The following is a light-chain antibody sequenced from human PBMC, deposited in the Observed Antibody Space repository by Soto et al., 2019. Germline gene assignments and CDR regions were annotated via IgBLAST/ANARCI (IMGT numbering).Light chain of an antibody. V-gene: IGKV4-1*01. CDR3: HDYATSPWT. Sequence: DIVMTQSPDSLALSLGERATINCKSSQSVLYSPNNKNYLAWYQQKPGQPPKLLLYWASMRESGVPDRFSGSASATATHLPTSSRHAGNRAVYYGHDYATSPWTFGAGSNVDTK. CDR1: QSVLYSPNNKNY. CDR2: WAS. J-gene: IGKJ1*01.